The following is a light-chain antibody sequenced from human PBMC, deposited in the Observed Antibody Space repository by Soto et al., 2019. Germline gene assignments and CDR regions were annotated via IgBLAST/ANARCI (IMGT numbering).Light chain of an antibody. CDR3: QQYNSYPIT. Sequence: DIEMTKFPFLLTEPVGARVIINCRASQGISTYLAWFQQKPGKAPKSLIYAASNLQSGVPSKFSGSGSGTEFTLTISSLQPEDFATYYCQQYNSYPITFGQGTRLEIK. V-gene: IGKV1-16*02. J-gene: IGKJ5*01. CDR1: QGISTY. CDR2: AAS.